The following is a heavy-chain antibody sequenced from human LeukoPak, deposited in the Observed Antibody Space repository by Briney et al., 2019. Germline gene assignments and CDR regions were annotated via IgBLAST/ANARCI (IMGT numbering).Heavy chain of an antibody. CDR1: GYTFTGYY. CDR3: ARMDYYDSSGYPGDY. CDR2: INPNSGGT. J-gene: IGHJ4*02. V-gene: IGHV1-2*02. D-gene: IGHD3-22*01. Sequence: ASVKVSCKASGYTFTGYYMHWVRQAPGQGLEWMGWINPNSGGTNYAQKFQGRVTTTRDTSISTAYMELSRLRSDDTAVYYCARMDYYDSSGYPGDYWGQGTLVTVSS.